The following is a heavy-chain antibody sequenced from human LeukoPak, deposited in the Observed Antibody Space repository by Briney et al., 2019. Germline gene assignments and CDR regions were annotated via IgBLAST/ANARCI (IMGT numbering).Heavy chain of an antibody. Sequence: GASVKVSCKASGYTFINFYMHWVRQAPGQGLEWMGWIDPNSGDTKYAQRFQGRVTMTRGTSITTAYMEVSRLRSDDTAVYYCAREHYYDSSGYNYWGQGTLVTVSS. CDR1: GYTFINFY. J-gene: IGHJ4*02. D-gene: IGHD3-22*01. V-gene: IGHV1-2*02. CDR3: AREHYYDSSGYNY. CDR2: IDPNSGDT.